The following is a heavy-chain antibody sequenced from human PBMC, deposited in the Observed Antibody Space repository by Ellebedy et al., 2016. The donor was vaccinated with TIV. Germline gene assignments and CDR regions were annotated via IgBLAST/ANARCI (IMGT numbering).Heavy chain of an antibody. V-gene: IGHV1-69*13. CDR2: IIPIFGTA. D-gene: IGHD4-17*01. J-gene: IGHJ4*02. CDR1: GGTFSSYA. Sequence: AASVKVSCKASGGTFSSYAISWARQAPGQGLEWMGGIIPIFGTANYAQKFLGRVTITADESTSTAYMELSSLRSEDTSVYYCARDGGDYVGFDYWGQGTLVTVSS. CDR3: ARDGGDYVGFDY.